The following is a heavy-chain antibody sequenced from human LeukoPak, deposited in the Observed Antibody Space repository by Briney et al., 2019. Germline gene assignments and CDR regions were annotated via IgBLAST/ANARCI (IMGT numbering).Heavy chain of an antibody. J-gene: IGHJ4*02. D-gene: IGHD2-2*01. CDR1: GYNFNTYG. V-gene: IGHV1-18*01. CDR3: VKLPLGYCSSTSCLD. CDR2: ISSSTGNT. Sequence: ASVKVSCKASGYNFNTYGISWVRQAPGQGLEWMGWISSSTGNTKYAQKLQDRVTMTTDTSTSIAYLYLRNLRSDDTAVYYCVKLPLGYCSSTSCLDWGQGTLVTVSP.